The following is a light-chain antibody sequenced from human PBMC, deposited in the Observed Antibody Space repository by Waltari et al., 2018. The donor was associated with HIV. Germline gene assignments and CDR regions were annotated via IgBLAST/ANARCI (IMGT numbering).Light chain of an antibody. CDR1: SSDVGGYNF. V-gene: IGLV2-14*01. CDR2: EVN. CDR3: TSYTTNSTWV. Sequence: QSALTQPASVSGSPGQSISIPCTGTSSDVGGYNFVSWYQQHPDKAPKLIIYEVNNRPSGVSDRFSGSKSGNSASLIISALQVEDESDYYCTSYTTNSTWVFGGGTKLTVL. J-gene: IGLJ3*02.